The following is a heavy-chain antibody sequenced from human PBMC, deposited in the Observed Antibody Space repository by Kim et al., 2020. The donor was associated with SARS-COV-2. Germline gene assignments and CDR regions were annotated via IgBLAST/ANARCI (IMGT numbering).Heavy chain of an antibody. D-gene: IGHD3-16*01. J-gene: IGHJ4*02. CDR2: IDHSGST. Sequence: SETLSLTCAVYGGSFSGYYWSWIRQPPGKGLEWIGEIDHSGSTNYNPSLKSRVTISVDTSKNQFSLKLSSVTAADTAVYYCARGHWRLGVWGQGTLVTVSS. CDR3: ARGHWRLGV. V-gene: IGHV4-34*01. CDR1: GGSFSGYY.